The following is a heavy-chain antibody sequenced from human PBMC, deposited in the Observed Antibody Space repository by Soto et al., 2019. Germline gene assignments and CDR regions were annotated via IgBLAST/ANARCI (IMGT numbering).Heavy chain of an antibody. V-gene: IGHV3-30*18. CDR3: AKDTSGYCSGGSCYDYYYYGMDV. J-gene: IGHJ6*02. CDR2: ISYDGSNK. Sequence: PGGSLRLSCAASGFTFSSYGMHWVRQAPGKGLEWVAVISYDGSNKYCADSVKGRFTISRDNSKNTLYLQMNSLRAEDTAVYYCAKDTSGYCSGGSCYDYYYYGMDVWGQGTTVTVSS. D-gene: IGHD2-15*01. CDR1: GFTFSSYG.